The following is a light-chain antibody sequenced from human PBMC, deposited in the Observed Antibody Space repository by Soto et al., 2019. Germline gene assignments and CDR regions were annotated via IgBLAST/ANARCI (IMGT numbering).Light chain of an antibody. J-gene: IGKJ1*01. V-gene: IGKV1-9*01. CDR1: QGISSY. CDR2: DVS. Sequence: DIQLTQSPSFLSASVGDRVTITCRASQGISSYLAWYQQKPGKAPKLLIYDVSSLQSGVPSRFSGSGSGTEFTLTISSLQPDDFATYYCQHYKMYSPWTFGQGTKVEIK. CDR3: QHYKMYSPWT.